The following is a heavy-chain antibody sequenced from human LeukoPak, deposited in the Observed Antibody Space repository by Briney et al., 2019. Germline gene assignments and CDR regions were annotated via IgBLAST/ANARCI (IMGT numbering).Heavy chain of an antibody. J-gene: IGHJ5*02. V-gene: IGHV1-8*03. D-gene: IGHD4-11*01. Sequence: ASVKVSCKASGYPFSNYDINWVRQATGQGLEWMGWMNPNSGNTDYAQKFQDRVTITRNTSISTAYMELSGLRSEDTAVYYCARGRATVTTHWVDPWGQGTLVTVSS. CDR3: ARGRATVTTHWVDP. CDR1: GYPFSNYD. CDR2: MNPNSGNT.